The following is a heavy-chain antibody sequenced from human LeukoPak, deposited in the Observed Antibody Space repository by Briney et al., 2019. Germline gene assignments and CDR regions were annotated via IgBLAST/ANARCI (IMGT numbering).Heavy chain of an antibody. D-gene: IGHD1-26*01. Sequence: GSLRLSCAASGFTFSSYVMSWVRQPPGKGLEWIGEINHSGSTNYNPSLKSRVTISVDTSKNQFSLKLSSVTAADTAVYYCARLLRGNWGQGTLVTVSS. CDR1: GFTFSSYV. CDR2: INHSGST. J-gene: IGHJ4*02. V-gene: IGHV4-34*01. CDR3: ARLLRGN.